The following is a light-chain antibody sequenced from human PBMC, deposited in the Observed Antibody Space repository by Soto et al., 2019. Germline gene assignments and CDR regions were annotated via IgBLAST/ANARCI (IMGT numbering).Light chain of an antibody. CDR2: EVS. CDR3: SSYTCSSTYV. V-gene: IGLV2-14*01. CDR1: SSDVGGYNY. J-gene: IGLJ1*01. Sequence: QSAVTQPASVSGSPGQSITISCTGTSSDVGGYNYVSWYQQHPGKAPKLMIYEVSNRPSGVSNRFSGSKSGNTASLTISGLQSEDEADYYCSSYTCSSTYVFGTGTKLTVL.